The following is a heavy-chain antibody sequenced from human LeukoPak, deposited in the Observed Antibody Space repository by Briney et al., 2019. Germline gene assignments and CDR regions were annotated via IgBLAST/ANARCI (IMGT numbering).Heavy chain of an antibody. CDR3: ARCEYSSSSEASYYYYGMDV. Sequence: GGSLRLSCEASGFTFSAYAMTWVRQAPGKGLEWVSSIGSDNKPHYSESVKGRFAISRDNSKSMLFLQLNSLRAEDTAVYYCARCEYSSSSEASYYYYGMDVWGQGTTVTVSS. V-gene: IGHV3-23*05. CDR1: GFTFSAYA. J-gene: IGHJ6*02. D-gene: IGHD6-6*01. CDR2: IGSDNKP.